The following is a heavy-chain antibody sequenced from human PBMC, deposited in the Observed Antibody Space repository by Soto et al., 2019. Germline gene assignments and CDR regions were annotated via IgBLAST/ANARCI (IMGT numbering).Heavy chain of an antibody. D-gene: IGHD3-22*01. CDR2: INPNSGGT. CDR3: ARYYYDSSGPGSGAFDI. V-gene: IGHV1-2*04. Sequence: ASVKVSCKASGYTFTGYYMHWVRQAPGQGLEWMEWINPNSGGTNYAQKFQGWVTMTRDTSISTAYMELSRLRSDDTAVYYCARYYYDSSGPGSGAFDIWGQGTMVTVSS. CDR1: GYTFTGYY. J-gene: IGHJ3*02.